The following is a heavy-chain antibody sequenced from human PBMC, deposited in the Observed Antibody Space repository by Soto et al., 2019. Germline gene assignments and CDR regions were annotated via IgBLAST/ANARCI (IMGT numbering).Heavy chain of an antibody. Sequence: ASVKVSCKASGYTFTSYGISWVRQAPGQGLEWMEWISAYNGNTNYAQKLQGRVTMTTDTSTSTAYMELRSLRSDDTAVYYCARDLRSGWYNDAFDIWGQRTMVTVSS. D-gene: IGHD6-19*01. V-gene: IGHV1-18*01. CDR1: GYTFTSYG. CDR3: ARDLRSGWYNDAFDI. CDR2: ISAYNGNT. J-gene: IGHJ3*02.